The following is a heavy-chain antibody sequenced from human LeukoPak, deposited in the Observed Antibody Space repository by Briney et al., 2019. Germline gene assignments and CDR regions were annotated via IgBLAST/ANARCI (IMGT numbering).Heavy chain of an antibody. Sequence: GGSLTLSCEASGFTFSSYAMHWVRQAPGKGLEWVAVIAYDGSSKYYADSVKGRFTISRDNSKNTLSLQMNSLRAEDTAVYYCARGTYYYGSGSYYPPDYWGQGTLVTVSS. CDR2: IAYDGSSK. CDR3: ARGTYYYGSGSYYPPDY. CDR1: GFTFSSYA. V-gene: IGHV3-30*04. D-gene: IGHD3-10*01. J-gene: IGHJ4*02.